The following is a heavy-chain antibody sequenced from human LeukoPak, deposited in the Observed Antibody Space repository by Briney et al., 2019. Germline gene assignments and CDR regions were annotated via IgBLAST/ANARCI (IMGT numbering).Heavy chain of an antibody. J-gene: IGHJ2*01. V-gene: IGHV4-59*01. Sequence: PSETLSLTCTVSGGSISSYYWSWIRQPPGKGLEWIGCIFSSGSTNYNPSLKSRVTMSVDTSRNQFSLRLRSVTAADTAVYYCATIRDTAHRYWYFDLWGRGTLVIVSS. D-gene: IGHD5-18*01. CDR3: ATIRDTAHRYWYFDL. CDR2: IFSSGST. CDR1: GGSISSYY.